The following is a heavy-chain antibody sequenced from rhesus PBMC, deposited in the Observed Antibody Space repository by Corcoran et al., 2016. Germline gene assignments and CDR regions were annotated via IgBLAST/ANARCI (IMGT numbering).Heavy chain of an antibody. J-gene: IGHJ4*01. D-gene: IGHD6-43*01. CDR2: IYGSSTST. Sequence: QVQLQESGPAVVKPSETLSLTCAVSGGSISSSNWWSWIRQSPGKGLEWIGYIYGSSTSTNYNPSLTSRVTISKDTSKNQFSLKLSSVTAADTAVYYCARDKAAARNFDYWGQGVLVTVSS. V-gene: IGHV4S10*01. CDR3: ARDKAAARNFDY. CDR1: GGSISSSNW.